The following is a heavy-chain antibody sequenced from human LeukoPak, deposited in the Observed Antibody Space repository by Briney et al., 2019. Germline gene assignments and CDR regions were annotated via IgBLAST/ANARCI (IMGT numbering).Heavy chain of an antibody. J-gene: IGHJ4*02. Sequence: SVKVSCKASGGTFSSYAISWVRQAPGQGLEWMGGIIPIFGTANYAQKFQGRVTITADESTSTVYMELSSLRSEDTAVYYCARPRTYYDFWRGYPPFDYWGQGTLVTVSS. CDR3: ARPRTYYDFWRGYPPFDY. V-gene: IGHV1-69*13. CDR1: GGTFSSYA. D-gene: IGHD3-3*01. CDR2: IIPIFGTA.